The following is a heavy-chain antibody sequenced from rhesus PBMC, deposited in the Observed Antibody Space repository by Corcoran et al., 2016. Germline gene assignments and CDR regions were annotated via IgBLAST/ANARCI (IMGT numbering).Heavy chain of an antibody. V-gene: IGHV4-80*01. CDR3: ARSKYSSSLDV. J-gene: IGHJ5-2*02. CDR2: IHGNSGRT. CDR1: GGSFSSYW. Sequence: QVQLQESGPGLVKPSETPSLTCAVSGGSFSSYWWSGIRQPPGKGLEWIGEIHGNSGRTNSNPSLKSRVTISKDASKTQFSLKLSSVTAADTAVYYCARSKYSSSLDVWGRGVLVTVSS. D-gene: IGHD6-13*01.